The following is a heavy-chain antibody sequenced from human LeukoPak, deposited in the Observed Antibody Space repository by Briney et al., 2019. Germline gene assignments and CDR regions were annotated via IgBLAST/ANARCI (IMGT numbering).Heavy chain of an antibody. J-gene: IGHJ4*02. D-gene: IGHD3-22*01. CDR3: ARDFFLDSAAIDY. Sequence: ASVKVSCKASGYTFTGYYMHWVRQAPGQGLEWMGWISAYNGNTNYAQKLQGRVTMTTDTSTSTAYMELRSLRSDDTAVYYCARDFFLDSAAIDYWGQGTLVTVSS. CDR1: GYTFTGYY. CDR2: ISAYNGNT. V-gene: IGHV1-18*04.